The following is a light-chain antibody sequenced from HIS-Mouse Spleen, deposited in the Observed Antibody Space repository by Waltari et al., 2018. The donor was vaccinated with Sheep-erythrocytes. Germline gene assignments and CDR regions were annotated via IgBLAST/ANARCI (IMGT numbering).Light chain of an antibody. J-gene: IGLJ1*01. CDR3: AAWDDSLNGYV. V-gene: IGLV2-14*02. CDR1: SSDVGSYNL. CDR2: EGS. Sequence: QSALTQPASVSGSPGQSITISCTGTSSDVGSYNLVSWYHKTPGKAPKLMVYEGSKRPSGVSNRFSGSKSGTSASLAISGLQSEDEADYYCAAWDDSLNGYVFGTGTKVTVL.